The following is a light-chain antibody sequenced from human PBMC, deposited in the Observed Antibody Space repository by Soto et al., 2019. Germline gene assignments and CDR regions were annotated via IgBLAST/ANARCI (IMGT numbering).Light chain of an antibody. Sequence: DIQMTQSPSTLSASVGDRVTITCRASQSISTSLAWYQQKPGKAPKLLIYKASILESGVPSRFSGSGSGADFTLNISSLQPDDFATYYCQQYNGYPTFGQGTKVDIX. V-gene: IGKV1-5*03. CDR2: KAS. CDR1: QSISTS. CDR3: QQYNGYPT. J-gene: IGKJ1*01.